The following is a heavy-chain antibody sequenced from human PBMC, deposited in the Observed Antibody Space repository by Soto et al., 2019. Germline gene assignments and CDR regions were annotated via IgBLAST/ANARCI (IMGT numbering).Heavy chain of an antibody. CDR1: GGSIISSIYY. CDR2: IFYSGST. V-gene: IGHV4-39*01. D-gene: IGHD2-21*02. CDR3: ARQVVTPSSSIYYSDN. Sequence: SETLSLTCTVSGGSIISSIYYGGLIRQPPGKGLEWIGSIFYSGSTYYNPSLKSRVTISVDTSKNQFSLKLYSVTAADTAMYYCARQVVTPSSSIYYSDNLCQETLVTMSS. J-gene: IGHJ4*02.